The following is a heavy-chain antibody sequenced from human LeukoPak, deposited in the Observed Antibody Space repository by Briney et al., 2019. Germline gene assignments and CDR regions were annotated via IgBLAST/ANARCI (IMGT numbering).Heavy chain of an antibody. D-gene: IGHD4-17*01. CDR3: ARDLTTEQPNWLDP. CDR2: LIPVFGAA. V-gene: IGHV1-69*05. Sequence: SVKVSCTASGGTFSSYAISWVRQAPGQGLEWMGRLIPVFGAATYARKFQGRVTITTDKSADTAYMEMSSLRSEDTAVYYCARDLTTEQPNWLDPWGQGTLVTVSS. CDR1: GGTFSSYA. J-gene: IGHJ5*02.